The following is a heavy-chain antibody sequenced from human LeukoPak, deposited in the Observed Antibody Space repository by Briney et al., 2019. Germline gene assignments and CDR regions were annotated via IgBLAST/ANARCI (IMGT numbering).Heavy chain of an antibody. Sequence: GGSLRLSCAASGFTFSSYAMTWVRQAPGKGLEWVSTLSGSGSNTYYADSVRGRFSISRDNSQSTLYLQMNSLRAEDTAVYYCAKFRAAAGPRDFDYWGQGTLVTVSS. CDR1: GFTFSSYA. V-gene: IGHV3-23*01. CDR2: LSGSGSNT. J-gene: IGHJ4*02. CDR3: AKFRAAAGPRDFDY. D-gene: IGHD6-13*01.